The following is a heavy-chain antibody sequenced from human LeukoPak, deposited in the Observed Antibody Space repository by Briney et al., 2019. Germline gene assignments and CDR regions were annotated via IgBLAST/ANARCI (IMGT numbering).Heavy chain of an antibody. D-gene: IGHD3-9*01. V-gene: IGHV1-18*01. CDR1: GYTFTSFG. Sequence: EASVKLSCKPSGYTFTSFGIGWVRQAPGQGLEWMGWVSAYNGKTNYAQKLQGRVTMTTDTYTSTAYMELRSLRSDDTAVYYCAREYPYYDILTDRGMDYYYGMDVWGQGTTVTVSS. J-gene: IGHJ6*02. CDR3: AREYPYYDILTDRGMDYYYGMDV. CDR2: VSAYNGKT.